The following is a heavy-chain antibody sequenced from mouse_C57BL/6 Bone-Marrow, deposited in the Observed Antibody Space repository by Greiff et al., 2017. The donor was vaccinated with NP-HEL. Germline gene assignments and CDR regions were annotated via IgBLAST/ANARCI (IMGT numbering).Heavy chain of an antibody. CDR3: ARNSPLITTVVATRLYWYFDV. CDR2: IWTGGGT. V-gene: IGHV2-9-1*01. CDR1: GFSLTSYA. D-gene: IGHD1-1*01. J-gene: IGHJ1*03. Sequence: VKVVESGPGLVAPSQSLSITCTVSGFSLTSYAISWVRQPPGKGLEWLGVIWTGGGTNYNSALKSRLSISKDNSKSQVFLKMNSLQTDDTARYYLARNSPLITTVVATRLYWYFDVWGTGTTVTVSS.